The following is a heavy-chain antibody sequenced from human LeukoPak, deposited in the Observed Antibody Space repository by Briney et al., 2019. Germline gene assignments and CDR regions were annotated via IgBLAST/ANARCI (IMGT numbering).Heavy chain of an antibody. CDR3: ARAGYYDSSGYYLLDY. D-gene: IGHD3-22*01. CDR1: GGSISSSNW. CDR2: IYHSGST. J-gene: IGHJ4*02. Sequence: KPSGTLSLTCAVSGGSISSSNWWSWVRQPPGKGLEWIGEIYHSGSTNYNPSLKSRVTISVDKSKNQFSLKLSSVTAADTAVYYCARAGYYDSSGYYLLDYWGQGTLVTVSS. V-gene: IGHV4-4*02.